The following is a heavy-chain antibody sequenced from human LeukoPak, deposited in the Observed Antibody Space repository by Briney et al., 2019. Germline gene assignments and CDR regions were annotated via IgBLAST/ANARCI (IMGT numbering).Heavy chain of an antibody. Sequence: SETPSLTCTVSGGSLSSYYWSWIRQPPGKGLEWIGYIYYSGSTNYNPSLKSRVTISVDTSKNQFSLKLSSVTAADTAVYYCARGVYYDILTGYYLYDYWGQGTLVTVSS. V-gene: IGHV4-59*01. CDR1: GGSLSSYY. D-gene: IGHD3-9*01. J-gene: IGHJ4*02. CDR3: ARGVYYDILTGYYLYDY. CDR2: IYYSGST.